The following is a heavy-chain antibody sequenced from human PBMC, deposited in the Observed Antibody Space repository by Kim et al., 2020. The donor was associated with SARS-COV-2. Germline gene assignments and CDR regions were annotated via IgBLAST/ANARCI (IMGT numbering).Heavy chain of an antibody. Sequence: SVKVSCKASGGTFSSYAISWVRQAPGQGLEWMGRIIPILGIANYAQKFQGRVTITADKSTSTAYMELSSLRSEDTAVYYCARDSSGSYGDYWGQGTLVTVSS. V-gene: IGHV1-69*04. D-gene: IGHD1-26*01. CDR3: ARDSSGSYGDY. CDR2: IIPILGIA. CDR1: GGTFSSYA. J-gene: IGHJ4*02.